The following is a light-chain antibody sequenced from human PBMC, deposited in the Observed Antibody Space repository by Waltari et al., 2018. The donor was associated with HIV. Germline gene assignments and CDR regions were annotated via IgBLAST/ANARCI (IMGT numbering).Light chain of an antibody. V-gene: IGLV3-21*02. CDR2: DDR. CDR3: QVWDGRGDPVI. CDR1: NIAATKS. Sequence: SYVLTQPPSVSVAPGQTARITCGGNNIAATKSVHWYRLNPGQAPVVVIYDDRDRPSGIPDRFSGSSSGDTATLTISRAEAGDEADYYCQVWDGRGDPVILGGGTKLAVV. J-gene: IGLJ2*01.